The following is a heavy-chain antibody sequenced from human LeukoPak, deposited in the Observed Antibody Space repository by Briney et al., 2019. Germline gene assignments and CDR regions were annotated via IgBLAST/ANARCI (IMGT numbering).Heavy chain of an antibody. V-gene: IGHV3-7*01. CDR3: ARDRFSYYGSGSYKNWFDP. Sequence: GGSLRLSCAASGFTFSSYEMNWVRQAPGKGLEWVANIKQDGSEKYYVDSVKGRFTISRDNAKNSLYLQMNSLRAEDTAVYYCARDRFSYYGSGSYKNWFDPWGQGTLVTVSS. D-gene: IGHD3-10*01. CDR2: IKQDGSEK. CDR1: GFTFSSYE. J-gene: IGHJ5*02.